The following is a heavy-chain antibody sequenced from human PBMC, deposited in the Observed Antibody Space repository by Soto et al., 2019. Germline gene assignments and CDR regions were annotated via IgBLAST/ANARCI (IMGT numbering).Heavy chain of an antibody. CDR2: ISSSSSYI. CDR1: GFTFSSYS. Sequence: EVQLVESGGGLVKPGGSLRLSCAASGFTFSSYSMNWVRQAPGKGLEWVSSISSSSSYIYYADSVKGRFTISRDNAKNSLYLQMNSLRAKDTAVYYCARETYYYGSGNLGYWGQGTLVTVSS. CDR3: ARETYYYGSGNLGY. V-gene: IGHV3-21*01. J-gene: IGHJ4*02. D-gene: IGHD3-10*01.